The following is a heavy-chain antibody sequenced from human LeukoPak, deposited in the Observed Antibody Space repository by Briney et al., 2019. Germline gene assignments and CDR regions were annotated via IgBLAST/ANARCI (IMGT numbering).Heavy chain of an antibody. D-gene: IGHD3-9*01. Sequence: ASVKVSCKASGYTFTGYYMHWVRQAPGQGLEWMGWINPNSGGTNYAQKFQGRVTMTRDTSISTAYMELSGLRSDDTAVYYCARDRAPLRYFDWLLYRYYFDYWGQGTLVTVSS. CDR1: GYTFTGYY. J-gene: IGHJ4*02. V-gene: IGHV1-2*02. CDR3: ARDRAPLRYFDWLLYRYYFDY. CDR2: INPNSGGT.